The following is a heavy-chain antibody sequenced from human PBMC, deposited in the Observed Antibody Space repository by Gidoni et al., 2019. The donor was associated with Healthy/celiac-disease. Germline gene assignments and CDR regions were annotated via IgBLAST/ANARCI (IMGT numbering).Heavy chain of an antibody. CDR2: IRSKAYGGTT. V-gene: IGHV3-49*03. Sequence: EVQLVESGGGLVQPGRSLRLSCTASGFTFGDYAMGWFRQAPGKGLAWVGFIRSKAYGGTTEYAASVKGRFTISRDDSKSIAYLQMNSLKTEDTAVYYCTRAPSGSSAYYFDYWGQGTLVTVSS. J-gene: IGHJ4*02. CDR1: GFTFGDYA. D-gene: IGHD1-26*01. CDR3: TRAPSGSSAYYFDY.